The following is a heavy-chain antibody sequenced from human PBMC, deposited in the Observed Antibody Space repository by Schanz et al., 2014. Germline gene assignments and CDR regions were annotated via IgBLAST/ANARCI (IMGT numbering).Heavy chain of an antibody. Sequence: QVQLVQSGAEMKKPGSSVRVSCKASGGPLSSYPINWVRQAPGQGLGWMGGVIPMLGITNYAERFQGRVTITADTSTSYMELSLLRSDDTALYYSARDRQNIASPATGFDSWGQGILVTVSS. V-gene: IGHV1-69*04. CDR3: ARDRQNIASPATGFDS. D-gene: IGHD6-13*01. CDR1: GGPLSSYP. CDR2: VIPMLGIT. J-gene: IGHJ4*02.